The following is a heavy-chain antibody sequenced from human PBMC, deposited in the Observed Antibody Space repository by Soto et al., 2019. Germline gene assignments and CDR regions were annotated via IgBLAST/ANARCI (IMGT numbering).Heavy chain of an antibody. D-gene: IGHD3-10*01. J-gene: IGHJ4*02. CDR3: ARVRPGNYRDY. Sequence: EVQLLDSGGGLAQPGGSLRLSCAASGFTFSSYAMNWVRQAPGKGLEWVAKIKEDGSEKYYADSVKGRFIISRDNARNSVYLQMNSLRAEDTAVYYCARVRPGNYRDYWGQGTLVTVSS. V-gene: IGHV3-7*03. CDR1: GFTFSSYA. CDR2: IKEDGSEK.